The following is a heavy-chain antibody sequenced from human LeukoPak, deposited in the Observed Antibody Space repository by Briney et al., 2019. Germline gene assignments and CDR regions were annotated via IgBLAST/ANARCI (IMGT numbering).Heavy chain of an antibody. V-gene: IGHV4-39*07. CDR1: GGSISSYY. CDR3: ARAGGSGLIDY. Sequence: SETLSLTCTVSGGSISSYYWGWIRQPPGKGLEWIGSMYYSGSTCYNPSLKSRVTISINTSKNQFSLKLTSVTAADTAVYYCARAGGSGLIDYWGQGTLVTVSS. CDR2: MYYSGST. J-gene: IGHJ4*02. D-gene: IGHD6-19*01.